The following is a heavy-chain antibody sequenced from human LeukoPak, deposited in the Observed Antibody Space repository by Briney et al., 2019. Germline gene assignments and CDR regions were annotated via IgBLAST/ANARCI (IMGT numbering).Heavy chain of an antibody. Sequence: GGSLRLYCAASGFTVSNNYMSWVRQAPGKGLEWVSVIYSGGSTYYADSVKGRFTISRDTSKNTLSHQMNSLRAEDTAVYYCASLSLGHYWGQGTLVTVSS. J-gene: IGHJ4*02. V-gene: IGHV3-53*01. CDR3: ASLSLGHY. CDR2: IYSGGST. D-gene: IGHD6-6*01. CDR1: GFTVSNNY.